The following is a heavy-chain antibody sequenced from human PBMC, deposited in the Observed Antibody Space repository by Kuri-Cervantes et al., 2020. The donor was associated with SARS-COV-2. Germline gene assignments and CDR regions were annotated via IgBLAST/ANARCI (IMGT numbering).Heavy chain of an antibody. CDR3: ARGRGCSGGSCYRGKRYWYFDL. CDR2: IYHSGST. CDR1: GGSISSSSYY. Sequence: SETLSLTCTISGGSISSSSYYWGWIRQPPGKGLEWIGSIYHSGSTNYNPSLKSRVTISVDTSKNQFSLKLSSVTAADTAVYYCARGRGCSGGSCYRGKRYWYFDLWGRGTLVTVSS. V-gene: IGHV4-39*07. J-gene: IGHJ2*01. D-gene: IGHD2-15*01.